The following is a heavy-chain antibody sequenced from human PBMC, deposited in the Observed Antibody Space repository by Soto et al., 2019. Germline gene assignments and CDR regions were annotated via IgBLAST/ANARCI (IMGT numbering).Heavy chain of an antibody. D-gene: IGHD3-10*02. CDR2: ISYDGTET. J-gene: IGHJ6*02. CDR3: ARCSEAYYYYYGMDV. Sequence: GGSLRLSCAASGFTFSGYWMHWVRQAPGKGLVWVSHISYDGTETTYADSVKGRFTISRDNPKSTLYLQMNSVRAEDTGVYYCARCSEAYYYYYGMDVWGQGTTVTVSS. CDR1: GFTFSGYW. V-gene: IGHV3-74*03.